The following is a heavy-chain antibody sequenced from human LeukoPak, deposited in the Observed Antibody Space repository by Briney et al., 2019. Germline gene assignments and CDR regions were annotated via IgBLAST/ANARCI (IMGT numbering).Heavy chain of an antibody. V-gene: IGHV1-8*01. CDR1: GYTFTSYD. Sequence: ASVTVSCTASGYTFTSYDINWVRQATGQGLEWMGWMNPNSGNTGYAQKFQGRVTMTRNTSISTAYMELSSLRSEDTAVYYCARGWAIAAARDYWGQGTLVTVSS. CDR2: MNPNSGNT. J-gene: IGHJ4*02. CDR3: ARGWAIAAARDY. D-gene: IGHD6-13*01.